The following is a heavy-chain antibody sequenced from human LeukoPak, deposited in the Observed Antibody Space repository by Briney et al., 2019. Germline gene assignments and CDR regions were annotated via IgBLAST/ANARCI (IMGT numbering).Heavy chain of an antibody. J-gene: IGHJ4*02. V-gene: IGHV4-34*01. D-gene: IGHD1-7*01. Sequence: SETLSLTCAVHGASFVGRHWSWIRQPPGKGLEWLGEASHAGITNYNPSLKSRVSISVDTSKDQFSLKLASVTAADTAIYYCARGRANWDYDFDFWGPGTLVTVSS. CDR1: GASFVGRH. CDR2: ASHAGIT. CDR3: ARGRANWDYDFDF.